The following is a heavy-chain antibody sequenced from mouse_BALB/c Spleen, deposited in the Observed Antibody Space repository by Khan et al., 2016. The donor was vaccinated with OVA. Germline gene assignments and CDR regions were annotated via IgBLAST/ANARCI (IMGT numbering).Heavy chain of an antibody. V-gene: IGHV1S136*01. J-gene: IGHJ2*01. D-gene: IGHD2-14*01. Sequence: VQLKQSGPELVKPGASVKMSCKASGYTFTSYVIHWVNQKPGQGLEWIGYIHPYNDGTRYNEKFKGKATLTSDKSSSTAYMALSSLTSEDSAVYYCAREYRRYGYYFDYWGQGTTLTVSS. CDR1: GYTFTSYV. CDR2: IHPYNDGT. CDR3: AREYRRYGYYFDY.